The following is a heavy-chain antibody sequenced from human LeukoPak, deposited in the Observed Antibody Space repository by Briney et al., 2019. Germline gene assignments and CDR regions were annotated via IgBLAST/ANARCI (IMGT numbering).Heavy chain of an antibody. CDR3: ARQGHYDSTGYSYFQH. CDR1: GFTFSRYA. V-gene: IGHV3-30-3*01. Sequence: QPGRSLRLSCAASGFTFSRYAIHWVRQAPGKGLEWVAGISYDGSNKYYADSVKGRFTISRDNSKNTLFLQMDSLRVVDTAVYYCARQGHYDSTGYSYFQHWGQGALVTVSA. CDR2: ISYDGSNK. D-gene: IGHD3-22*01. J-gene: IGHJ1*01.